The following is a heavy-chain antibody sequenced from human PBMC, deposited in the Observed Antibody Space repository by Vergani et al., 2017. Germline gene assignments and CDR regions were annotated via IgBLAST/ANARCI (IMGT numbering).Heavy chain of an antibody. CDR2: ISDSGTSI. Sequence: QVQLVESGGTLVKPGGSLRLSCAASGFTFRDFYMTWIRQVPGKGLEWVSHISDSGTSINYADSVKGRFTVSRDNAKKSLYLQMTSLRVEDTAVYYCARDKRSAVTANTLGLHKVHMDVWGKGTTVTVSS. J-gene: IGHJ6*04. CDR1: GFTFRDFY. D-gene: IGHD2-21*02. V-gene: IGHV3-11*01. CDR3: ARDKRSAVTANTLGLHKVHMDV.